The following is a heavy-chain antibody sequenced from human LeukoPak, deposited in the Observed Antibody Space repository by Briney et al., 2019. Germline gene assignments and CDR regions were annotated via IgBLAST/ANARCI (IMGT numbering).Heavy chain of an antibody. CDR1: GFTFSSYA. J-gene: IGHJ4*02. CDR3: ARGAFYYDFWSGYHDY. Sequence: GGSLRLSCAASGFTFSSYAMHWVRQAPGKGLEWVAVISYDGSNKYYADSVKGRFTISRDNSKNTLYLQMNSLRAEDTAVYYCARGAFYYDFWSGYHDYWGQGTLVTVSS. D-gene: IGHD3-3*01. CDR2: ISYDGSNK. V-gene: IGHV3-30-3*01.